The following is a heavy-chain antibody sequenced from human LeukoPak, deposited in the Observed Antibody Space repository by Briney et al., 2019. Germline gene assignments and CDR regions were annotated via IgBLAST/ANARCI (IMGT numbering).Heavy chain of an antibody. CDR3: ARDGSFWRGYPYYFDY. CDR1: GFTFSSCG. CDR2: IWYDGSNK. V-gene: IGHV3-33*01. Sequence: GGSLRLSCAASGFTFSSCGMHWVRQAPGKGLEWVAIIWYDGSNKYYADSVKGRFTISRDNSKNTLYLQVNSLRAEDTAVYYCARDGSFWRGYPYYFDYWGQGTLVTASS. J-gene: IGHJ4*02. D-gene: IGHD3-3*01.